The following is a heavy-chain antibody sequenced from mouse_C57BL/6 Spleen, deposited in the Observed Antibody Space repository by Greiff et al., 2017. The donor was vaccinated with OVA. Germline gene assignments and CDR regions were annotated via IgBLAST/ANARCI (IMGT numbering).Heavy chain of an antibody. CDR3: ARNLDSSGYVAWFAY. J-gene: IGHJ3*01. CDR1: GYTFTSYW. V-gene: IGHV1-72*01. D-gene: IGHD3-2*02. Sequence: QVQLQQPGAELVKPGASVKLSCKASGYTFTSYWMHWVKQRPGRGLEWIGRIDPNSGGTKYNEKFKSKATLTVVKPSSTAYMQLSSLTSEDSAVYYCARNLDSSGYVAWFAYWGQGTLVTVSA. CDR2: IDPNSGGT.